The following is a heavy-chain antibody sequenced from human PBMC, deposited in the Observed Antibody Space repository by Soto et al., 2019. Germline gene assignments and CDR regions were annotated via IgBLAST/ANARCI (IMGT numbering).Heavy chain of an antibody. V-gene: IGHV4-34*01. Sequence: LETLSLTCAVYGGSFSGYYWSWIRQPPGKGPEWIGEINHSGSTNYNPSLKSRVTISVDTSKNQFSLKLSSVTAADTAVYYCARGRTGAYDILTGVHLDYWGQGTLVTVSS. CDR3: ARGRTGAYDILTGVHLDY. CDR2: INHSGST. CDR1: GGSFSGYY. J-gene: IGHJ4*02. D-gene: IGHD3-9*01.